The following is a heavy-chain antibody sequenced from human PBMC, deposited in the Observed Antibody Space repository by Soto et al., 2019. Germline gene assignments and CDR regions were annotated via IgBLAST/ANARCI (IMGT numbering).Heavy chain of an antibody. J-gene: IGHJ4*02. V-gene: IGHV3-23*01. CDR2: ISGTGDST. Sequence: GGSLRLSCAASGFTFSSYALTWVRQAPGKGLELVSGISGTGDSTYYADSVKGRFTISRDNSKNTLYLQMNSLRVEDTAVYYCARVLLPIDYFDYWGQGTLVTSPQ. CDR1: GFTFSSYA. CDR3: ARVLLPIDYFDY.